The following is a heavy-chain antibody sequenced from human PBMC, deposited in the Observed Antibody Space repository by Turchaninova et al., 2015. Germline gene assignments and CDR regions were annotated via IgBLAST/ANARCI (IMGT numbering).Heavy chain of an antibody. V-gene: IGHV4-39*01. D-gene: IGHD5-24*01. CDR2: FYYGGNT. J-gene: IGHJ2*01. Sequence: QLQLQESGPGLVRPSETLSLTCRFPGASLRSSNYYWGWIRQPPGKGLEGIGRFYYGGNTYYNPSLKSRATISGDTSKDQFSLKLTSVTAADTAVYYCAATGLDGSAYYWYFDLWGRGTLVTVSS. CDR1: GASLRSSNYY. CDR3: AATGLDGSAYYWYFDL.